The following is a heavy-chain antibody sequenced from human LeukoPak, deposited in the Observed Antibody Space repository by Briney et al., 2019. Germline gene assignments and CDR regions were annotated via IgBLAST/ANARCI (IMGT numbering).Heavy chain of an antibody. CDR1: GFTFSSYG. J-gene: IGHJ3*02. D-gene: IGHD3-9*01. CDR2: ISGSGGST. V-gene: IGHV3-23*01. Sequence: PGGTLRLSCAASGFTFSSYGMSWVRQAPGKGLEWVSAISGSGGSTYYADSVKGRFTISRDNSKNTLYLQMNSLRAEDTAVYYCAIELRYFDWLLFSGLEGAFDIWGQGTMVTVSS. CDR3: AIELRYFDWLLFSGLEGAFDI.